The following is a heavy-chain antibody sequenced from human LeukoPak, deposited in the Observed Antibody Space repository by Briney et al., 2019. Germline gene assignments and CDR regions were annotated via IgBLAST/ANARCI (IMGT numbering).Heavy chain of an antibody. Sequence: ASVKVSCKASGYTFTSYDINWVRQATGQGLEWMGWMNPNSGNTGYAQKFQGRVTMTRNTSISTAYMELSSLRSEDTAVYYCARGYCSSTSCYTRGFDAFDIWGQGTMVTVSS. V-gene: IGHV1-8*01. CDR3: ARGYCSSTSCYTRGFDAFDI. J-gene: IGHJ3*02. CDR2: MNPNSGNT. CDR1: GYTFTSYD. D-gene: IGHD2-2*02.